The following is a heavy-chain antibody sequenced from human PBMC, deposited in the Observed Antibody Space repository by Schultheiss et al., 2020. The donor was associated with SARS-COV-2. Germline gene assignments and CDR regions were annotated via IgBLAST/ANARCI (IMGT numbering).Heavy chain of an antibody. D-gene: IGHD2-2*01. CDR2: SYHSGST. J-gene: IGHJ6*02. CDR3: ARGVVVVPAARARKNYYYGMDV. V-gene: IGHV4-38-2*01. Sequence: SETLSLTCDVSGYSISSGHYWGWIRQPPGKGLEWIGSSYHSGSTHYNPSLKSRVTISLDTSKNQFSLKLSSVTAADTAVYYCARGVVVVPAARARKNYYYGMDVWGQGTTVTVSS. CDR1: GYSISSGHY.